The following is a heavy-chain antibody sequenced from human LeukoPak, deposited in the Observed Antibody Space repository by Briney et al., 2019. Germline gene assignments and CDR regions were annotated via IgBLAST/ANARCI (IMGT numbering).Heavy chain of an antibody. J-gene: IGHJ6*04. CDR3: ARDRSDYIWGSSSCMDV. CDR2: ISYDGSNK. V-gene: IGHV3-30*04. Sequence: GGSLRLSCAASGLTFSSYAMHWVRQAPGKGLDWMADISYDGSNKYYADSVKGRFTISRDNSKKTLFLQMNSLRDEDRAVYYCARDRSDYIWGSSSCMDVWGKGTTVTVSS. D-gene: IGHD3-16*01. CDR1: GLTFSSYA.